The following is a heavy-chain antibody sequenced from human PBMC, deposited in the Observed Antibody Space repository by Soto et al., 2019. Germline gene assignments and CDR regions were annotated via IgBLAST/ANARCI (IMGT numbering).Heavy chain of an antibody. CDR3: ASDPVGGTKLYKAFDI. D-gene: IGHD3-16*01. V-gene: IGHV4-31*02. J-gene: IGHJ3*02. Sequence: PSETLSLTCTVSGGSISSGGYYWSWIRQHPGKGLEWIGYIYYSGSTYYNPSLKSRVTISVDTSKNQFSLKLSSVTAADTAVYYCASDPVGGTKLYKAFDIWGQGTRVTV. CDR1: GGSISSGGYY. CDR2: IYYSGST.